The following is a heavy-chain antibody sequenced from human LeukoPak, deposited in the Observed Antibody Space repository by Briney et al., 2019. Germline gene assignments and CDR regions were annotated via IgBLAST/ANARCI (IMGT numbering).Heavy chain of an antibody. CDR2: ISSSRSYI. V-gene: IGHV3-21*01. CDR3: ARDRAYYYGSGSYYTYYYYYGMDV. CDR1: GFTFSSYS. Sequence: GGSLRLSCAASGFTFSSYSMNWVRQAPGKGLEWVSSISSSRSYIYYADSVKGRFTISRDNAKNSLYLQMNSLRAEDTAVYYCARDRAYYYGSGSYYTYYYYYGMDVWGQGTTVTVSS. D-gene: IGHD3-10*01. J-gene: IGHJ6*02.